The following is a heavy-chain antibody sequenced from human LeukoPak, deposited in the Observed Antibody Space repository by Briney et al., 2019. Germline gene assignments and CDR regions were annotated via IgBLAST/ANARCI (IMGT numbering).Heavy chain of an antibody. CDR1: GGSISSYY. J-gene: IGHJ6*02. CDR2: IYYSGST. Sequence: PSETLSLTCTVSGGSISSYYWSWIRQPPGKGLEWVVYIYYSGSTNYTPSLKSRVTISVDTSKNQFSLKLSSVTAADTAVYYCARLAKSYYYYYYGMDVWGQGTTVTVSS. CDR3: ARLAKSYYYYYYGMDV. V-gene: IGHV4-59*08.